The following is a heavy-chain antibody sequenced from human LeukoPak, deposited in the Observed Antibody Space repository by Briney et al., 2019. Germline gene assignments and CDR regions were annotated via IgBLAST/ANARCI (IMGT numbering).Heavy chain of an antibody. D-gene: IGHD5-24*01. V-gene: IGHV5-51*01. Sequence: GESLEISCQGSGYSFTSYWIGWVRQLPGKGLEWMGIIYPGDSDTRYSPSFQGQVTISADKSISTAYPQWSSLKASDTAMYYCARRDGYNGFDYWGQGTLVTVSS. CDR3: ARRDGYNGFDY. J-gene: IGHJ4*02. CDR1: GYSFTSYW. CDR2: IYPGDSDT.